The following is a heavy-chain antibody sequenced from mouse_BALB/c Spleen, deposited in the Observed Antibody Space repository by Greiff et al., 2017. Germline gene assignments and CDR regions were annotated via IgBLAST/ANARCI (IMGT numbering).Heavy chain of an antibody. CDR1: GFSLTSYG. J-gene: IGHJ4*01. CDR2: IWAGGST. CDR3: ARDSHLPYAMDY. D-gene: IGHD2-1*01. Sequence: VQLQESGPGLVEPSQSLYITCTVSGFSLTSYGVHWVRQHPGKGLEWLGVIWAGGSTNYNSALMSRLSISKDNSKSQVFLKMNSLQTDDTAMYYCARDSHLPYAMDYWGEGASVTVAS. V-gene: IGHV2-9*02.